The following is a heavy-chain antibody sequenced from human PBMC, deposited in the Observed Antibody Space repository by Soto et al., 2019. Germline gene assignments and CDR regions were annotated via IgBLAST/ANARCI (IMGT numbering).Heavy chain of an antibody. CDR1: GFGFTFSNYY. J-gene: IGHJ5*01. V-gene: IGHV3-11*04. CDR2: ISSSGHMT. CDR3: AGTYGAADS. Sequence: GGSLRLSCAASGFGFTFSNYYMNWIRQSPGKGLEWVASISSSGHMTFYAPSVNGRFTISRDNWMNSLYLQMNSLTVEDTGVYFCAGTYGAADSWGPGTLGTVSS. D-gene: IGHD2-8*01.